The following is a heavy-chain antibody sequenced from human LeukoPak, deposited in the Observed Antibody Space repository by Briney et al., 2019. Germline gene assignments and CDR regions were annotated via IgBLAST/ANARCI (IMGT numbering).Heavy chain of an antibody. CDR1: GGSISSYY. CDR2: INHSGST. Sequence: SETLSLTCTVSGGSISSYYWSWIRQPPGKGLEWIGEINHSGSTNYNPSLKSRVTISVDTSKNQFSLKLSSVTAADTAVYYCARQWSPPRVVRGVRYYFDYWGQGTLVTVSS. D-gene: IGHD3-10*01. J-gene: IGHJ4*02. V-gene: IGHV4-34*01. CDR3: ARQWSPPRVVRGVRYYFDY.